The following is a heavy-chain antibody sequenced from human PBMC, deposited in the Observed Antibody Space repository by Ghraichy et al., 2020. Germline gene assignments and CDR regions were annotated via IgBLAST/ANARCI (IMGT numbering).Heavy chain of an antibody. CDR3: ARAGYCSSTSCFYHDAFDI. CDR2: ISAYNGNT. J-gene: IGHJ3*02. CDR1: GYTFTSYG. Sequence: ASVKVSCKASGYTFTSYGISWVRQAPVQGLEWMGWISAYNGNTNYAQKLQGRVTMTTDTSTSTAYMELRSLRSDDTAVYYCARAGYCSSTSCFYHDAFDIWGQGTMVTVSS. V-gene: IGHV1-18*01. D-gene: IGHD2-2*01.